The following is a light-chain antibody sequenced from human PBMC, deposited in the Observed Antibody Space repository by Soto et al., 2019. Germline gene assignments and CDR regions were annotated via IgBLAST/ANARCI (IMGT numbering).Light chain of an antibody. V-gene: IGLV2-14*03. J-gene: IGLJ1*01. CDR3: NSYTSSSTHV. CDR2: DVT. CDR1: SSDVGGFNY. Sequence: QSALTQPASVSGSPGQSITISCTGTSSDVGGFNYVSWYQQHPGKAPKLMIYDVTNQPSGVSYRFSGSKSGNTASLTISGLQAEDEADYYCNSYTSSSTHVFGTGTKVTVL.